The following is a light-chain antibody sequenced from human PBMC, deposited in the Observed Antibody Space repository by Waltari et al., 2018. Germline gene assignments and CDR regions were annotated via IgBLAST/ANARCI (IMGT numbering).Light chain of an antibody. CDR3: QQYNSWPPS. V-gene: IGKV1-16*02. CDR1: QGIDTD. Sequence: IQMTQSPSSLSASVGDSVSISCRASQGIDTDLTWFQQKPGKAPKSLIYGASILQSGVPSKFSGSGSGTDFTLTISSLQPGDSATYYCQQYNSWPPSFGQGTHLEIK. CDR2: GAS. J-gene: IGKJ2*03.